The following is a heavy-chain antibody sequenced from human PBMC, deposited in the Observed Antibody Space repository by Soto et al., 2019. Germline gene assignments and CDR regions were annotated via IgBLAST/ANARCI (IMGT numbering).Heavy chain of an antibody. CDR1: GGSISSYY. CDR2: IYYSGST. V-gene: IGHV4-59*08. J-gene: IGHJ4*02. D-gene: IGHD6-13*01. CDR3: ASKAAADPYYFDY. Sequence: QVQLQESGPGLVKPSETLSLTCTVSGGSISSYYWSWIRQPPGKGLEWIGYIYYSGSTNYNPSLKSRVTISVDTSKNQFSLKLSSVTAADTAVYYCASKAAADPYYFDYWGKGTLVTVSS.